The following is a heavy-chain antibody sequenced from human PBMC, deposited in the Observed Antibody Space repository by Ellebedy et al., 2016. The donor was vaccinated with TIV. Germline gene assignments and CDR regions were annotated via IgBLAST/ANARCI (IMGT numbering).Heavy chain of an antibody. V-gene: IGHV3-7*01. Sequence: GESLKISCAASGFTFSSYWMSWVRQAPGKGLEWVANIKQDGSEKYYVDSVKGRFTISRDNAKNSLYLQMNSLRAEDTAGYYCARAATGKEVVNHWGYWGQGTLVTVSS. D-gene: IGHD4-23*01. J-gene: IGHJ4*02. CDR3: ARAATGKEVVNHWGY. CDR1: GFTFSSYW. CDR2: IKQDGSEK.